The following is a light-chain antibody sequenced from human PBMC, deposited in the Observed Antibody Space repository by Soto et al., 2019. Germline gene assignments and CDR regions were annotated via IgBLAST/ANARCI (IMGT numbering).Light chain of an antibody. V-gene: IGKV1-39*01. CDR2: AAS. CDR3: QQSYRTPRT. CDR1: QTISGY. J-gene: IGKJ1*01. Sequence: DIQMTQSPSSLSASVGDRVTITCRASQTISGYLNWYQQKPGKAPKLLINAASSLQSGVPSRFSGSGFGTDLTLTISSLQPEDFATYYCQQSYRTPRTFGQGTKVEIK.